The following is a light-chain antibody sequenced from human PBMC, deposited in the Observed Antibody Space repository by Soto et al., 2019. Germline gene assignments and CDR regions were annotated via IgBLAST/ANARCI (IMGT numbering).Light chain of an antibody. CDR3: GTWDSSLNAFV. CDR2: DXX. CDR1: SSNIGNNY. Sequence: QSVLTQPPSVSAAPGQKVTISCSGSSSNIGNNYVSWYQQLPGTAPKLLIYDXXXRXXGXPXRFSGSKSDTSATLGITGLQTGDEVDYYCGTWDSSLNAFVFGTGTKVTVL. J-gene: IGLJ1*01. V-gene: IGLV1-51*01.